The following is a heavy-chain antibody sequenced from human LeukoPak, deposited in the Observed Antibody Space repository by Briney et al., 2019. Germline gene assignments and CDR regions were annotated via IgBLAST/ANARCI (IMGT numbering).Heavy chain of an antibody. CDR2: IRYDGSNE. CDR1: GFTFSYFG. V-gene: IGHV3-30*02. J-gene: IGHJ4*02. Sequence: GGSLRLSCVASGFTFSYFGMYWVRQAPGKGLEWVAFIRYDGSNEYYAESVKGRFTISRDNSKNTLYLQMNSLRVEDTAAYYCAKIEGKYQLANIPDSWGQGTLVTVSS. D-gene: IGHD2-2*01. CDR3: AKIEGKYQLANIPDS.